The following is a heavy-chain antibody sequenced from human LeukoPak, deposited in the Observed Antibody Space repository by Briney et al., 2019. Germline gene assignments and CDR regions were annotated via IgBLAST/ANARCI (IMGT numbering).Heavy chain of an antibody. CDR2: INHSGTT. J-gene: IGHJ4*02. D-gene: IGHD3-16*01. Sequence: SETLSLTCAVYSGSFRGYYWSWIRQPPGKGLEWIGEINHSGTTNYNPSLKSRVTISVDRSKNQFSLKLSSVTAADTAVYYCARGAGGAFEDYWGQGTLVTVSS. CDR1: SGSFRGYY. V-gene: IGHV4-34*01. CDR3: ARGAGGAFEDY.